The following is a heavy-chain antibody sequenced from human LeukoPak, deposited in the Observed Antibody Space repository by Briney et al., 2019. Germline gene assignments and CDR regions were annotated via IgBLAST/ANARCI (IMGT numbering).Heavy chain of an antibody. CDR1: GGSISSSSYY. Sequence: PSETLSLTCTVSGGSISSSSYYWGWIRQPPGKGLEWIGSIYYSGSTYYNPSLKSRVTISVDTSKNQFSLKLNSVTAADTAVYYCAREKSPNWNDGLDAFDVWGQGTMVTVSS. CDR2: IYYSGST. V-gene: IGHV4-39*07. CDR3: AREKSPNWNDGLDAFDV. J-gene: IGHJ3*01. D-gene: IGHD1-1*01.